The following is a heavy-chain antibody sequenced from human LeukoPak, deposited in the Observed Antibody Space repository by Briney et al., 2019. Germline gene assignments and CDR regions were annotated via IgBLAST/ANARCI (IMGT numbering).Heavy chain of an antibody. V-gene: IGHV4-59*08. CDR1: GGSISSYY. CDR3: ARHGGAAAGYNWFDP. D-gene: IGHD6-13*01. CDR2: IYYSGST. Sequence: PSETLSLTCTVSGGSISSYYWSWIRQPPGKRLEWIGYIYYSGSTNYNPSLKSRVTISVDTSKNQFSLKLSSVTAADTAVYYCARHGGAAAGYNWFDPWGQGTLVTVSS. J-gene: IGHJ5*02.